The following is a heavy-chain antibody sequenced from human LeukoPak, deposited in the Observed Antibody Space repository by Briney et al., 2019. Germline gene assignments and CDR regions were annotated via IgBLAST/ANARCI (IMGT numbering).Heavy chain of an antibody. D-gene: IGHD4-17*01. V-gene: IGHV4-4*02. CDR1: GGSISSRNW. J-gene: IGHJ4*02. CDR2: IYHSGST. CDR3: ARDGSYGDSRSYYFDY. Sequence: SETLSLTCAVSGGSISSRNWWSWVRQPPGKGLEWIGEIYHSGSTNYNPSLKSRVTISVDKSKNQFSLKLSSVTAADTAVYYCARDGSYGDSRSYYFDYWGQGTLVTVSS.